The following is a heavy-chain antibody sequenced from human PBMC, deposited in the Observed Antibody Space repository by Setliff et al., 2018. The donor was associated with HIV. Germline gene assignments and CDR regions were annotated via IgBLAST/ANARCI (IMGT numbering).Heavy chain of an antibody. CDR2: VYYSGST. J-gene: IGHJ4*02. D-gene: IGHD6-13*01. CDR3: ARDGYSSSWYVISGSFDY. CDR1: GGSISSSSYY. V-gene: IGHV4-39*07. Sequence: PSETLSLTCIVSGGSISSSSYYWGWIRQPPGKGLDWIGTVYYSGSTYYNPSLKSRVTISVDTSENQFSLKLSSVTAADTAVYYCARDGYSSSWYVISGSFDYWGQGILVTVSS.